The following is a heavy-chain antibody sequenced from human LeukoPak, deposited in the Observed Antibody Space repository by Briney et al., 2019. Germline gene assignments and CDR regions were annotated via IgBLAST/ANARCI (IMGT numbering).Heavy chain of an antibody. Sequence: GGSLRLSCVASGFTFTNHGMSWVRQTPGKGLEWVSTISGSGYNTYYADSVKGQFTISRDSSKNTLFLQMNGLRPEDTAVYYCAKGAEEGVVITAVYYYYMDVWGKGTTVTISS. CDR2: ISGSGYNT. D-gene: IGHD3-22*01. J-gene: IGHJ6*03. CDR3: AKGAEEGVVITAVYYYYMDV. V-gene: IGHV3-23*01. CDR1: GFTFTNHG.